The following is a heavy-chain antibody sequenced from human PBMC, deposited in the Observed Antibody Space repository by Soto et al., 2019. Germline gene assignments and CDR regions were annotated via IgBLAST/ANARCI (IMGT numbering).Heavy chain of an antibody. CDR1: GFTFSSYA. D-gene: IGHD2-15*01. V-gene: IGHV3-23*01. CDR2: ISGSGGST. CDR3: AKDGPRVVAAFYYYYGMDV. Sequence: PVGSLRLSCAASGFTFSSYAMSWVRQAPGKGLEWVSAISGSGGSTYYADSVKGRFTISRDNSKNTLYLQMNSLRAEDTAVYYCAKDGPRVVAAFYYYYGMDVWGQGTTVTVSS. J-gene: IGHJ6*02.